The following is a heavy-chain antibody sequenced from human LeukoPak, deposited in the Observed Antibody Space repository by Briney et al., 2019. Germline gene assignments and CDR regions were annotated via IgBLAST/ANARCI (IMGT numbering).Heavy chain of an antibody. D-gene: IGHD2/OR15-2a*01. J-gene: IGHJ4*02. Sequence: ASVKVSCKASGGTFSSYATSWVRQAPGQGLEWMGWINTDAGNPTYAQGFTGRFVFSLDTSVSTAYLQISALKAEDTAVYYCARRGVEYTIDYWGQGTLVTVSS. CDR1: GGTFSSYA. CDR2: INTDAGNP. V-gene: IGHV7-4-1*02. CDR3: ARRGVEYTIDY.